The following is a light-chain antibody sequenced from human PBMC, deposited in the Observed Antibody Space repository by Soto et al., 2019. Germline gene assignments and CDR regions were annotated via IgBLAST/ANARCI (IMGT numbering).Light chain of an antibody. Sequence: QSALTQPPSASGTPGQRVIISCSGSSSNIGSDTVNWYQQLPGTAPKLLIYSDNQRPSGVPDRFSGSKSGTSASLAISGLQSDDEADYYCAAWNDSLNGYVLGTGTNVTVL. J-gene: IGLJ1*01. V-gene: IGLV1-44*01. CDR2: SDN. CDR3: AAWNDSLNGYV. CDR1: SSNIGSDT.